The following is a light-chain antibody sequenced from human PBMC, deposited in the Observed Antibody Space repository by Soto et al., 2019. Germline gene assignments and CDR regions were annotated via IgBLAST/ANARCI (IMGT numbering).Light chain of an antibody. Sequence: AXGTPGXRXXIXXXXXXXXIGSNTXXXXXXXXXTXXTLLIYYNNPRPSGVPDRFSGSKSGTSASLAISGLQSEDEAHYYCAAWDDSLYGWVFGGGTKVTVL. V-gene: IGLV1-44*01. J-gene: IGLJ3*02. CDR1: XXXIGSNT. CDR2: YNN. CDR3: AAWDDSLYGWV.